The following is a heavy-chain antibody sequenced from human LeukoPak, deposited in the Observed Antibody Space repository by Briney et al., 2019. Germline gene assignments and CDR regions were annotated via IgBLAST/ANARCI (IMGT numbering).Heavy chain of an antibody. CDR2: IDPNSGGT. CDR1: GYTFTAHY. Sequence: ASVKVSCRASGYTFTAHYIHWVRQAPGQGLEWMGWIDPNSGGTKYAQRFLGSVTMTGDTSINTAFMELSRLGSDDKAIYNCARGRGTTMVRGVITNYFDLWGRGSLVTVSS. D-gene: IGHD3-10*01. J-gene: IGHJ2*01. CDR3: ARGRGTTMVRGVITNYFDL. V-gene: IGHV1-2*02.